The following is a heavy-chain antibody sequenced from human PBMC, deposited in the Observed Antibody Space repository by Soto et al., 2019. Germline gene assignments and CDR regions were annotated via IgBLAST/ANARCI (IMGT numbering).Heavy chain of an antibody. CDR1: GGTFSSYA. CDR3: AGAIAAACPLPYYYYGMDV. J-gene: IGHJ6*02. Sequence: QVQLVQSGAEVKKPGSSVKVSCKASGGTFSSYAISWVRQAPGQGLEWMGGIIPIFGTANYAQKFQGRVTITADESTSTAYMEQSSLRSGDTAVYYCAGAIAAACPLPYYYYGMDVWGQGTTVTVPS. D-gene: IGHD6-13*01. V-gene: IGHV1-69*01. CDR2: IIPIFGTA.